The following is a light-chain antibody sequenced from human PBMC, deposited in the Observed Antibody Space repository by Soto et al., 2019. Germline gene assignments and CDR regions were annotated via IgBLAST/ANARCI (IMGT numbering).Light chain of an antibody. CDR2: LGS. CDR1: QSLLHSNGYNY. J-gene: IGKJ4*01. Sequence: DIVMTQSPLSLPVTPGEPASISCRSSQSLLHSNGYNYLDWYLQKPGQSPQLLIYLGSNRASGGPDKFSCSGTGTDFTLKISRVEAEDGVVYYCRQALQTPLTFGGGPKVEIK. V-gene: IGKV2-28*01. CDR3: RQALQTPLT.